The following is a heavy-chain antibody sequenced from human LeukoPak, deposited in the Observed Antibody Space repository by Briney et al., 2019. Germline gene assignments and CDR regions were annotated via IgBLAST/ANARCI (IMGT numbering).Heavy chain of an antibody. D-gene: IGHD2-8*01. CDR2: INHSGIT. CDR3: ARAELMGSYNWFDP. Sequence: SETLSLTCAGYGGSFSGYYWSWLRQPPGKGLEGSGEINHSGITYYNPSLKSRVTISLDTSKNQFSLKLSSVTAADTAVYYCARAELMGSYNWFDPWGQGTLVTVSS. V-gene: IGHV4-34*01. CDR1: GGSFSGYY. J-gene: IGHJ5*02.